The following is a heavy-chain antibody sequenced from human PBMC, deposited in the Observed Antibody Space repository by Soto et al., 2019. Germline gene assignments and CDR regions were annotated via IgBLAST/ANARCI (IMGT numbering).Heavy chain of an antibody. CDR1: GGSISSGGYS. CDR2: IYHSGST. V-gene: IGHV4-30-2*02. Sequence: PSETLSLTCAVSGGSISSGGYSWSWIRQPPGKGLEWIGYIYHSGSTNYNPSLKSRVTISVDRSKNQFSLKLSSVTAADTAVYYCASSGARPYTPWGGAFDIWGQGTMVTVSS. CDR3: ASSGARPYTPWGGAFDI. D-gene: IGHD2-2*02. J-gene: IGHJ3*02.